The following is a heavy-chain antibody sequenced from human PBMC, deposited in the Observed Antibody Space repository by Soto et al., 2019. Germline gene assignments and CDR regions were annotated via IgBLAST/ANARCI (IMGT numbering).Heavy chain of an antibody. CDR2: ISGSGGST. CDR1: GFTFSSYA. D-gene: IGHD2-21*02. Sequence: GGSLRLSCAASGFTFSSYAMSWVRQAPGKGLEWVSAISGSGGSTYYADSVKGRFTISRDKSKNTLYLQMNSLRAEDTAVYYCAKVRRQGCGGDCYSHCFDYWGQGTLVTVSS. CDR3: AKVRRQGCGGDCYSHCFDY. J-gene: IGHJ4*02. V-gene: IGHV3-23*01.